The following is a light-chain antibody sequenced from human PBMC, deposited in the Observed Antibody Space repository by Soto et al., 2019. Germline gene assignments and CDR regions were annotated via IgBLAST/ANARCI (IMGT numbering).Light chain of an antibody. CDR2: DAS. Sequence: EIVLTQSPATLSLSPGERATLSCRASQSIGYYLAWYQEKPGQAPRLLIYDASIRATGIPASFSGSWSGTDFTLTINGLAPEDSAVYYCQQRGNWPPTWTFGQGTKVDIK. V-gene: IGKV3-11*01. CDR3: QQRGNWPPTWT. J-gene: IGKJ1*01. CDR1: QSIGYY.